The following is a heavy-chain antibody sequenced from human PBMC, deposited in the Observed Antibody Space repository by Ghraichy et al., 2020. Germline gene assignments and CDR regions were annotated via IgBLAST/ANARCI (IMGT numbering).Heavy chain of an antibody. CDR3: AREFIAVASRFDP. CDR2: VYYSGST. CDR1: GGSINNYY. V-gene: IGHV4-59*01. J-gene: IGHJ5*02. D-gene: IGHD2-21*01. Sequence: SETLSLTCTVSGGSINNYYWTWIRQPPGKGLEWIGYVYYSGSTNYNPSLKSRFTISLDSSKNQFSLKLNSVTAADPAIYYCAREFIAVASRFDPWGQGTLVTVSS.